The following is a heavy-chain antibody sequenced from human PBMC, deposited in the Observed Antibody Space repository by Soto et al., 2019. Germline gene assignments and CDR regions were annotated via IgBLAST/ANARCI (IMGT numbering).Heavy chain of an antibody. V-gene: IGHV1-69*13. CDR3: AREGFCSSGSCALYDHDYFGMDV. Sequence: GASVKVSCKASGGTCSSYAISWVRQAPGQGLEWMGGIIPIFGTANYAQKFQGRVTITADESTSTAYMELSSLRSEDTAVYYCAREGFCSSGSCALYDHDYFGMDVWGQGTTVTVSS. J-gene: IGHJ6*02. D-gene: IGHD2-15*01. CDR2: IIPIFGTA. CDR1: GGTCSSYA.